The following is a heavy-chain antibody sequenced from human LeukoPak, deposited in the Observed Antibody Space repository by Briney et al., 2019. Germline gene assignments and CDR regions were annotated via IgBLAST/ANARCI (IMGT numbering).Heavy chain of an antibody. D-gene: IGHD3-22*01. J-gene: IGHJ4*03. Sequence: SETLSLTCTVSGYSLTSGHFWGWIRQPPGKGLEWIGSIFHTGSSYYNPSLKSRVTISVDTSKNQFSLKLSSVTAADTAVYYCARVGSSGYYVPYYFDYWGQGTMVTVSS. CDR3: ARVGSSGYYVPYYFDY. V-gene: IGHV4-38-2*02. CDR1: GYSLTSGHF. CDR2: IFHTGSS.